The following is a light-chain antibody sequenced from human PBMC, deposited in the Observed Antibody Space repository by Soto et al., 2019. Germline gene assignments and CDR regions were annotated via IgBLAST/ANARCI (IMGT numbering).Light chain of an antibody. V-gene: IGKV1-39*01. CDR3: QQSYTSRIT. CDR1: QSISSY. CDR2: AAS. Sequence: IQMTQFPSSLSASVGDRVTITCRASQSISSYLSWYQQKPGKAPKLLIFAASSLQSGVPSRFSGSGSGTDFTLTVSNLQPEDFATYYCQQSYTSRITFGLGTRLEIK. J-gene: IGKJ5*01.